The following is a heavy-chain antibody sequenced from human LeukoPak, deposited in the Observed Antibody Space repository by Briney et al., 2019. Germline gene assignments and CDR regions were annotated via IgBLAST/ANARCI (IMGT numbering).Heavy chain of an antibody. D-gene: IGHD1-26*01. CDR3: ARHFPRVKDVWDLGGYYFDY. J-gene: IGHJ4*02. CDR1: GGSIRSTTYY. V-gene: IGHV4-39*01. CDR2: INHSGST. Sequence: PSETLSLTCSVSGGSIRSTTYYWGWIRQPPGKGLEWIGEINHSGSTYYNPSLKSRVTISVDTSKNQFSLKLSSVTAADTAVYYCARHFPRVKDVWDLGGYYFDYWGQGTLVTVSS.